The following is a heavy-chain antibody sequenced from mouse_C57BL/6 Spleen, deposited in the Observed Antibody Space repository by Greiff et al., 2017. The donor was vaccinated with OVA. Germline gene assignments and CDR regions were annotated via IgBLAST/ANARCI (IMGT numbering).Heavy chain of an antibody. CDR2: INPSNGGT. D-gene: IGHD2-4*01. V-gene: IGHV1-53*01. CDR3: ARDDYDGGWVAY. Sequence: VQLQQPGPELVKPGASVKLSCKASGYTFTSYWMHWVKQRPGQGLEWIGNINPSNGGTNYNEKFKGKATLTVDNSSSTAYMQLSSLTSEDSAVDYCARDDYDGGWVAYWGQGTLVTVSA. J-gene: IGHJ3*01. CDR1: GYTFTSYW.